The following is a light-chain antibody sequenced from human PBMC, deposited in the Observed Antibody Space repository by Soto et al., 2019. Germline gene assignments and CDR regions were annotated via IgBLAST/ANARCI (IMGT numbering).Light chain of an antibody. V-gene: IGLV2-11*01. CDR3: CSYEGRYTYVL. CDR2: DVN. J-gene: IGLJ2*01. Sequence: QSALTQPRSVSGSPGQSVTISCTGTSSDVGGYNSVSWYQHHPGKAPKLMIYDVNKWPSGVPDRFSGSKSGNTASLTISGVQAADEADYYCCSYEGRYTYVLFGGGTKLTVL. CDR1: SSDVGGYNS.